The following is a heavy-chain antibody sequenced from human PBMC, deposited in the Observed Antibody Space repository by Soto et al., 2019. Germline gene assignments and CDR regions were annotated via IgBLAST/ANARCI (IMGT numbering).Heavy chain of an antibody. Sequence: PGGSLRLSCTASGFMFKDYAMTWVRQGPGKGLEWVSTMSDSGDVIYYRDSVKGRFTMSRDISKRTLYLQMNGLRAEDTAMYYCAKKLYSGTYYDLESWGPGTLVTVSS. J-gene: IGHJ1*01. CDR2: MSDSGDVI. CDR1: GFMFKDYA. D-gene: IGHD1-26*01. CDR3: AKKLYSGTYYDLES. V-gene: IGHV3-23*01.